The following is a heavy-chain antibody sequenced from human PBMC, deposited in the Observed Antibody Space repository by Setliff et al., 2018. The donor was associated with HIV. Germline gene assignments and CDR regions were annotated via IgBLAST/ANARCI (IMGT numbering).Heavy chain of an antibody. V-gene: IGHV2-5*01. CDR1: GLSLSTSGVG. CDR3: ARTISYSPYFDY. J-gene: IGHJ4*02. D-gene: IGHD1-26*01. Sequence: SGPTLVNPTQTLTLTCTFSGLSLSTSGVGVGWIRQSPGKALEWLAFIYWNNNKHYSTSLKSRLTVTKDTSKNRVIFTMTNMDPVDTATYYCARTISYSPYFDYWGQGTLVTVSS. CDR2: IYWNNNK.